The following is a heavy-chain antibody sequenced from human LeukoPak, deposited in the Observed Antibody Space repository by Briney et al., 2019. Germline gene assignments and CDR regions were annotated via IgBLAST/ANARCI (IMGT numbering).Heavy chain of an antibody. CDR3: ARTRQGIAVAGPTFGTIYYFDY. CDR2: IYHSGST. V-gene: IGHV4-38-2*02. J-gene: IGHJ4*02. CDR1: GCSISSGYY. Sequence: RSSETLSLTCTVSGCSISSGYYWGWIRQPPGKGLEWIGSIYHSGSTYYNPSLKSRVTISVDTSKNQFSLKLSSVTAADTAVYYCARTRQGIAVAGPTFGTIYYFDYWGQGTLVTVSS. D-gene: IGHD6-19*01.